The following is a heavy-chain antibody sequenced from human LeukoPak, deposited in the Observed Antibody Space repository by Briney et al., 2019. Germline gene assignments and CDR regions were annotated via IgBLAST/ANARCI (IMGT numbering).Heavy chain of an antibody. CDR3: AKGPTSVAAYYFDN. D-gene: IGHD6-19*01. CDR1: GFTFSSYS. Sequence: PGGSLRLSCAASGFTFSSYSMSWVRQAPGKGLEWVSGISGSGDRTYYADAVKGRFTISRDNSKNTLYLQMNNLRAEDTAVYYCAKGPTSVAAYYFDNWGQGNPVTVSS. J-gene: IGHJ4*02. V-gene: IGHV3-23*01. CDR2: ISGSGDRT.